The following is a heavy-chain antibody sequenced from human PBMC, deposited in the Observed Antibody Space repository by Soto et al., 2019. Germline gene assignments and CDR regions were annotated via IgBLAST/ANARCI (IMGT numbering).Heavy chain of an antibody. D-gene: IGHD4-17*01. CDR1: GGSISSGGYC. Sequence: QVQLQESGPGLVKPSQTLSLSCTVSGGSISSGGYCWSWIRQHPGKGLEWIGYIYHSGSTFYNPSLKSRVTISVDTSKNQFSLKLSSVTAADTAVYYCATYYGDYGPASGYWGQGTLVTVSS. J-gene: IGHJ4*02. CDR2: IYHSGST. CDR3: ATYYGDYGPASGY. V-gene: IGHV4-31*02.